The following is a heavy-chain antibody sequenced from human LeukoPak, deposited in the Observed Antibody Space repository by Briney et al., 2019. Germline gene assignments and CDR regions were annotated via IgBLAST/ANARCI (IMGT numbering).Heavy chain of an antibody. Sequence: SETLSLTCTVSGGSISSGSYYWRWIRQPAGKGLEWIGRIYTSGSTNYNPSLKSRVTISVDTSKNQFSLKLSSVTAADTAVYYCASSRHYYDSSGYGDYWGQGTLVTVSS. CDR2: IYTSGST. V-gene: IGHV4-61*02. CDR3: ASSRHYYDSSGYGDY. CDR1: GGSISSGSYY. J-gene: IGHJ4*02. D-gene: IGHD3-22*01.